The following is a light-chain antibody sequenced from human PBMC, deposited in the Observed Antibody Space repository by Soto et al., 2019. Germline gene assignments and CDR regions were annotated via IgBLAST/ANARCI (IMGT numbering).Light chain of an antibody. J-gene: IGKJ4*01. CDR1: QSVSSR. V-gene: IGKV3D-15*01. CDR3: LQYNDWPPLT. CDR2: GAS. Sequence: EIVMTQSPATLSVSPGERVTLSCRASQSVSSRLAWYHQKPGQSPRLLIYGASSRATGIPDRFSGSGSGTEFTLTIGGLQSEDSAIYYCLQYNDWPPLTFGGGTKVDIK.